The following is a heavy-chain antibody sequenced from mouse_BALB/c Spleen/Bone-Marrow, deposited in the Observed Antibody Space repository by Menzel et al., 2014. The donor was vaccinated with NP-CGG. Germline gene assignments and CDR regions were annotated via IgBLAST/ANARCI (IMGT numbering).Heavy chain of an antibody. D-gene: IGHD2-4*01. V-gene: IGHV1-14*01. CDR1: GYTFTGYV. CDR2: INPYNDGT. J-gene: IGHJ4*01. Sequence: EVLLQESGPELVKPGASVKMSCEASGYTFTGYVMHWVKQKPGQGLEWIGYINPYNDGTKYNEKFKGKATLTSDKSSSTAYMELSSLTSEDSAVYYCAREGGLRRGDYYTMDYWGQGTSVTVSS. CDR3: AREGGLRRGDYYTMDY.